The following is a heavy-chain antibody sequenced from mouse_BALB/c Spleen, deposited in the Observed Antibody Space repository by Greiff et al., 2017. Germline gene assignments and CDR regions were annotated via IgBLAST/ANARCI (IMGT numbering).Heavy chain of an antibody. CDR2: IDPENGDT. Sequence: EVKVEESGAELVRSGASVKLSCTASGFNIKDYYMHWVKQRPEQGLEWIGWIDPENGDTEYAPKFQGKATMTADTSSNTAYLQLSSLTSEDTAVYYCNLNYYGSSSPFDYWGQGTTLTVSS. CDR1: GFNIKDYY. J-gene: IGHJ2*01. D-gene: IGHD1-1*01. V-gene: IGHV14-4*02. CDR3: NLNYYGSSSPFDY.